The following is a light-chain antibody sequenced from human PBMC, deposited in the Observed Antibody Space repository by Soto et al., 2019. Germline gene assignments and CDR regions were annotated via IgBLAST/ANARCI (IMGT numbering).Light chain of an antibody. Sequence: QSALTQPPSASGSPGQSVTISCTGTSSDVGAYNYVSWYQQHPGKAPKLMIYEVSKRPSGVPDRFSGSKSGNTASLTVSGLQAEDEADYYCSSYAGSNNYVFGTGTKVTFL. J-gene: IGLJ1*01. V-gene: IGLV2-8*01. CDR3: SSYAGSNNYV. CDR1: SSDVGAYNY. CDR2: EVS.